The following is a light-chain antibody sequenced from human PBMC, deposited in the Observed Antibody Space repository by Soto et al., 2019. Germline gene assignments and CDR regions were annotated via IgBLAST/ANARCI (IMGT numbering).Light chain of an antibody. CDR2: EVN. V-gene: IGLV2-8*01. CDR1: SRDVGGYNY. Sequence: QSALTQPPSASGSPGQAVAISCTGTSRDVGGYNYVSWYQQHPGKAPKLMIYEVNKRPSGVPDRFSGSKSGNTASLTVSGLQAADEADYYCSSYAGSSNVFGTGTKLTVL. J-gene: IGLJ1*01. CDR3: SSYAGSSNV.